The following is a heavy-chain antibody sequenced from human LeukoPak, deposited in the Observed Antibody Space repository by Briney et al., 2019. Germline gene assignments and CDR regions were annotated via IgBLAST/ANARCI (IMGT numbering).Heavy chain of an antibody. Sequence: GGSLRLSCAASGFTFSSYWMSWVRQAPGKGLEWVANIKQDGSEKYYVDSVKGRFTISRDNAKNSLYLQMNSLRAEDTAVYYCARDPSQYGDYSYYYGMDVWGQGTTVTVS. CDR2: IKQDGSEK. D-gene: IGHD4-17*01. CDR1: GFTFSSYW. CDR3: ARDPSQYGDYSYYYGMDV. V-gene: IGHV3-7*01. J-gene: IGHJ6*02.